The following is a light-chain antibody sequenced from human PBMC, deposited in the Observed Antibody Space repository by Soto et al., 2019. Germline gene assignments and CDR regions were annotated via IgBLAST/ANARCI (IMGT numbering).Light chain of an antibody. Sequence: QSALTQPASVSGSPGQSITISCTGTSSDIGAYNFVSWYQQHPGNAPTLMLYDVNIRPSGVSNSFSGSKSGNTASLAISGRQAEDEADYYCTSWTTSTTMIFGGGTKLTVL. CDR3: TSWTTSTTMI. V-gene: IGLV2-14*03. J-gene: IGLJ2*01. CDR2: DVN. CDR1: SSDIGAYNF.